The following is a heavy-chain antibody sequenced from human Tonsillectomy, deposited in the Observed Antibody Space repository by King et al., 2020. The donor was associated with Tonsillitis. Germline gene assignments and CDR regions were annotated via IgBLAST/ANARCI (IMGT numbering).Heavy chain of an antibody. J-gene: IGHJ4*02. CDR3: ARVMYYYDNRGPYYFDS. CDR1: GGAFNSYG. Sequence: QLVQSGAEVKKPGSSVKVSCQSSGGAFNSYGISWVRQAPGQGIEWLGGIIPIFATARRNYAQKFQGRVTITADESTSTVYMQLSSLRPEDTAVYYCARVMYYYDNRGPYYFDSWGQGTLVTVST. D-gene: IGHD3-22*01. V-gene: IGHV1-69*01. CDR2: IIPIFATARR.